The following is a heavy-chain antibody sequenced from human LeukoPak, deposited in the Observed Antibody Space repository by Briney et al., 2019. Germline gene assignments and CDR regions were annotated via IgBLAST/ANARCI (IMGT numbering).Heavy chain of an antibody. D-gene: IGHD1-26*01. J-gene: IGHJ4*02. V-gene: IGHV3-74*01. CDR2: INLDGTET. CDR1: GFTFWNNW. CDR3: AKDRIVGATTSYDYFDY. Sequence: GGSLRLSCTASGFTFWNNWMHWVRQAPGKGLIWVSRINLDGTETTYADSVKGRFTISRDNAKNTLYLQMNSLRVEDTAVYYCAKDRIVGATTSYDYFDYRGQGTLVTVSS.